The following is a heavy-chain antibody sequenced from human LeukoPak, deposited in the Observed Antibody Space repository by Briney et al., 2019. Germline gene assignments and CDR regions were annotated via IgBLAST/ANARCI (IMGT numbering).Heavy chain of an antibody. CDR1: GFTFSSYE. V-gene: IGHV3-48*03. J-gene: IGHJ6*03. CDR3: ARARRYCYDSSGYYYYYYYMDV. D-gene: IGHD3-22*01. Sequence: GGSLRLSCAASGFTFSSYEMNWVRQAPGKGLEWVSYISSSGSNIYYADSVKGRFTISRDNAKNSLYLQMNSLRAEDTAVYYCARARRYCYDSSGYYYYYYYMDVWGKGTTVTVSS. CDR2: ISSSGSNI.